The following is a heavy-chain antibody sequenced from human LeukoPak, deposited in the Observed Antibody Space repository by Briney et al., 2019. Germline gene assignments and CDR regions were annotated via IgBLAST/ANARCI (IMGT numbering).Heavy chain of an antibody. CDR2: INPNSGGT. J-gene: IGHJ3*02. Sequence: ASVKVSCKASGYTFTGYYMHWVRQAPGQGLEWMGWINPNSGGTNYARKFQGRVTMTRDTSISTAYMELSRLRSDDTAVYYCARDKATVTAADAFDIWGQGTMVTVSS. CDR3: ARDKATVTAADAFDI. CDR1: GYTFTGYY. V-gene: IGHV1-2*02. D-gene: IGHD4-17*01.